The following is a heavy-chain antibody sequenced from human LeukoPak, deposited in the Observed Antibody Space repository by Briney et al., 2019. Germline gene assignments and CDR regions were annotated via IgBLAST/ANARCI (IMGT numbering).Heavy chain of an antibody. D-gene: IGHD6-19*01. Sequence: PPETLSLTCTVSGGSISSSSYYWGWIRQPPGKGLEWIGSIYYSGSTYYNPSLKSRVTISVDTSKNQFSLKLSSVTAADTAVYYCARRGSGWYYFDYWGQGTLVTVSS. CDR3: ARRGSGWYYFDY. V-gene: IGHV4-39*01. CDR2: IYYSGST. J-gene: IGHJ4*02. CDR1: GGSISSSSYY.